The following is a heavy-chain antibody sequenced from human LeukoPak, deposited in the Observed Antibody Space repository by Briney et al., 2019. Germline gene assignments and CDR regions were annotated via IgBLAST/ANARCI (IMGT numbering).Heavy chain of an antibody. D-gene: IGHD1-20*01. J-gene: IGHJ4*02. Sequence: RESGPALVKPTQTITLTCTFSGFTLTTGGLCVTWVRQPPGKALEWLARIDSDDDKYYSTSLEARLTISKDTSKNQVVLTMTSMDPVDTATYYCARMWGYNWNYIDYWGQGSLVTVSS. CDR1: GFTLTTGGLC. V-gene: IGHV2-70*11. CDR3: ARMWGYNWNYIDY. CDR2: IDSDDDK.